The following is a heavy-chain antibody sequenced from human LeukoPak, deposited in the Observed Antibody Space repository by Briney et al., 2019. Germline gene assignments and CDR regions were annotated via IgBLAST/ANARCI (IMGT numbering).Heavy chain of an antibody. CDR2: INPNSGGT. CDR3: ARLVVPASQRGWFDP. Sequence: ASVKVSCKASGYTFTGYYMHWVRQAPGQGLEWMGWINPNSGGTNYAQKFQGRVTMTRDTSISKAYMELSRLRSDDTAVYYCARLVVPASQRGWFDPWGQGTLVTVSS. CDR1: GYTFTGYY. J-gene: IGHJ5*02. V-gene: IGHV1-2*02. D-gene: IGHD2-2*01.